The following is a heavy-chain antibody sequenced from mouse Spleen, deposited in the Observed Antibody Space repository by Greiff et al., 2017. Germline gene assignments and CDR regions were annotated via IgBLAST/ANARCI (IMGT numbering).Heavy chain of an antibody. CDR1: GYTFPSFW. Sequence: QVQLHQPGAEFVIPGASVKLSFKASGYTFPSFWMHWVKRRPGQGLEWIGEFVPSVSYTNYNQKFKGKATLTVAKSSTTAYMQLSSLPSEDSAVLYWARQTAQATFAYRGQGTLGTGSA. CDR3: ARQTAQATFAY. D-gene: IGHD3-2*02. V-gene: IGHV1-69*01. CDR2: FVPSVSYT. J-gene: IGHJ3*01.